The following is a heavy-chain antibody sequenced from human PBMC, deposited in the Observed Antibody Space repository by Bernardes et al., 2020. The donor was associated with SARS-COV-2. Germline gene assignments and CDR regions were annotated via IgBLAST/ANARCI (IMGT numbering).Heavy chain of an antibody. V-gene: IGHV4-59*01. CDR1: GGSISSYY. CDR2: IYYSGST. D-gene: IGHD3-22*01. J-gene: IGHJ4*02. CDR3: ARGLRFYDSSGYYFDY. Sequence: SKTLSVTCTVSGGSISSYYWSWIRQPPGKGLEWIGYIYYSGSTNYNPSLKSRVTISVDTSKNQFSLKLSSVTAADTDVYYCARGLRFYDSSGYYFDYWGQGTLVTVSS.